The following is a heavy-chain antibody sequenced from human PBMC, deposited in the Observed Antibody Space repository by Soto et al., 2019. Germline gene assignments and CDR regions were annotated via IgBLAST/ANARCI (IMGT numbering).Heavy chain of an antibody. V-gene: IGHV4-59*01. Sequence: SETLSLTCTVSGVSISSYHWSWIRQPPGRGLEWIGYIYFRGRTNYNPSLKSQVTMSVDTSKKQFSLKLTSVTAADTAVYYCAALAGDGWFDPWGQGTLVTVSS. J-gene: IGHJ5*02. CDR1: GVSISSYH. CDR3: AALAGDGWFDP. D-gene: IGHD3-10*01. CDR2: IYFRGRT.